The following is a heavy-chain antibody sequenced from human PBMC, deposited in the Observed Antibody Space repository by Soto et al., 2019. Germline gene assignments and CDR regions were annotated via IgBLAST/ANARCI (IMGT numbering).Heavy chain of an antibody. Sequence: QVQLVQSGAEVKKPGSSVKVSCKASGGTFSSYAISWVRQAPGQGLEWMGGIIPIFGTANYAQKFQGRVTITADESTSTAYMELSSLRSEDTAVYYCASVGGIVGATLPFRAFDIWGQGTMVTVSS. CDR1: GGTFSSYA. V-gene: IGHV1-69*01. J-gene: IGHJ3*02. CDR3: ASVGGIVGATLPFRAFDI. CDR2: IIPIFGTA. D-gene: IGHD1-26*01.